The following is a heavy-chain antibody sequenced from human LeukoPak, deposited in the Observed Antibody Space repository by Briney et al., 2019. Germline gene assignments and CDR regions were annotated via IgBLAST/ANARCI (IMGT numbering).Heavy chain of an antibody. CDR3: ARDEVASLPYYYDSSGRFDP. CDR1: GFTLSSYS. Sequence: GGSLRLSCAASGFTLSSYSMNWVRQAPGKGLEWVSSISSSSSYIYYADSVKGRFTISRDNAKNSLYLQMNSLRAEDTAVYYCARDEVASLPYYYDSSGRFDPWGQGTLVTVSS. CDR2: ISSSSSYI. V-gene: IGHV3-21*01. J-gene: IGHJ5*02. D-gene: IGHD3-22*01.